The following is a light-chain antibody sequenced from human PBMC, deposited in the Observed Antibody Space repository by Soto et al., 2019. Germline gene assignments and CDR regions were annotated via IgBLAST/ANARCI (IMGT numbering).Light chain of an antibody. V-gene: IGKV1-5*01. Sequence: DIQMTQSPSTLSVSVGDRVTITCRASQSISSWLAWYQQKPGKAPKILIYDASTLESGVPSRFSGSGSGTEFTLTISSLQPDDFATYYCQHYNSYSEAFGQGTKVDI. CDR1: QSISSW. CDR2: DAS. J-gene: IGKJ1*01. CDR3: QHYNSYSEA.